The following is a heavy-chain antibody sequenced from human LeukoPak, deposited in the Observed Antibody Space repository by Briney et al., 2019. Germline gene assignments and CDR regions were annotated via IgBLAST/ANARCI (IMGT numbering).Heavy chain of an antibody. D-gene: IGHD2-21*02. Sequence: SETLSLTCAVYGGSFSGYYWSWIRQPPGKGLEWIGEINHSGSTNYNPSLKSRVTISVDTSKNQFSLKLSSVTAADTAVYYCARGKVTAIPDYWGQGTLVTVSS. CDR3: ARGKVTAIPDY. CDR2: INHSGST. V-gene: IGHV4-34*01. CDR1: GGSFSGYY. J-gene: IGHJ4*02.